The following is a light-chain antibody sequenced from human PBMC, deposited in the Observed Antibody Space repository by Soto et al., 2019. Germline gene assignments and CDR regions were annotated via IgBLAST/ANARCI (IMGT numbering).Light chain of an antibody. V-gene: IGLV2-14*01. CDR1: SNDVGGYNY. J-gene: IGLJ1*01. CDR3: SSYTSSRAYV. Sequence: QSALTQPASVSGSPGQSITISCTGTSNDVGGYNYVSWYQQQSGKAPKLMIHEVSNRPSGVSNRFSGSKSGNTASLTISGLQAEDEADYYCSSYTSSRAYVFGIGTKLTVL. CDR2: EVS.